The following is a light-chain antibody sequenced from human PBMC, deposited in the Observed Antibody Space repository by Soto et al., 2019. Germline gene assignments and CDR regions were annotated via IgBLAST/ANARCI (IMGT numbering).Light chain of an antibody. CDR3: AAWDDSLNGHVV. V-gene: IGLV1-44*01. CDR2: SNN. J-gene: IGLJ2*01. Sequence: QAVVTQPPSASGTPGQRVTISCSGSSSNIGSNNVNWYQQLPGTAPKILIYSNNQRPSGVPDRFSGSKSGTSASLAISGLQSEDEADYYCAAWDDSLNGHVVFGGGTKVTVL. CDR1: SSNIGSNN.